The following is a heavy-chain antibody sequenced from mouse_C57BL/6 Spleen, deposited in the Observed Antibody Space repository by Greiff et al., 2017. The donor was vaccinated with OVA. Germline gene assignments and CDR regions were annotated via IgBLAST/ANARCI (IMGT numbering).Heavy chain of an antibody. J-gene: IGHJ1*03. CDR3: TYSNYPSGYCDV. V-gene: IGHV14-4*01. CDR1: GFNITDDY. D-gene: IGHD2-5*01. CDR2: IDPENGDT. Sequence: EVQLQQSGAELVRPGASVKLSCTASGFNITDDYMHWVKQRPEQGLEWIGWIDPENGDTEYASKFQGKATITADTSSNTAYLQLSSLTSEDTAVYYCTYSNYPSGYCDVWGTGTTVTVSS.